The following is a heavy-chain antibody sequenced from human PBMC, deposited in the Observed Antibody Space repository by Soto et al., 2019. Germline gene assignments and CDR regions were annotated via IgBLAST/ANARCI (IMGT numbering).Heavy chain of an antibody. D-gene: IGHD5-18*01. V-gene: IGHV5-10-1*01. Sequence: GESLKISCKGSGYSFTSYWISWVRQMPGKGLEWMGRIDPSDSYTNYSPSFQGHVTISADKSISTAYLQWSSLKASDTAMYYCARHPSVTLRRGGMDVWGQGSTVTVSS. J-gene: IGHJ6*02. CDR1: GYSFTSYW. CDR2: IDPSDSYT. CDR3: ARHPSVTLRRGGMDV.